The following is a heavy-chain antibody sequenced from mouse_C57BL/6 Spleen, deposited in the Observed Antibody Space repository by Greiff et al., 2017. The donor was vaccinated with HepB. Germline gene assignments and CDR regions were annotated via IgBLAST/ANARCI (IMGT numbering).Heavy chain of an antibody. CDR2: IYPGDGDT. CDR1: GYAFSSSW. V-gene: IGHV1-82*01. CDR3: ARLYGNHYFDY. J-gene: IGHJ2*01. D-gene: IGHD2-10*02. Sequence: VQLKQSGPELVKPGASVKISCKASGYAFSSSWMNWVKQRPGKGLEWIGRIYPGDGDTNYNGKFKGKATLTADKSSSTAYMQLSSLTSEDSAVYFCARLYGNHYFDYWGQATTLTVSS.